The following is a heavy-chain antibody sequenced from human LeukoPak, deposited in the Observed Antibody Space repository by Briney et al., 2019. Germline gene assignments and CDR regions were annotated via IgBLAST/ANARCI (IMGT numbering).Heavy chain of an antibody. CDR2: ISASSGTR. J-gene: IGHJ5*02. Sequence: GRSLRLSCAASGFTFSDYYMNWIRQAPGKGLEWLSYISASSGTRYYADSVKGRFTISRDNAKNSLYLQMNSLRAEDTAVYYCARGLAANDWFDPWGQGTLVTVSS. D-gene: IGHD2-15*01. V-gene: IGHV3-11*01. CDR3: ARGLAANDWFDP. CDR1: GFTFSDYY.